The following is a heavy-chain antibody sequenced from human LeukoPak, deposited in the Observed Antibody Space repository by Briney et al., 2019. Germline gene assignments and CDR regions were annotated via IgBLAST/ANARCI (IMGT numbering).Heavy chain of an antibody. J-gene: IGHJ6*04. CDR1: GFTFSSYE. V-gene: IGHV3-48*03. Sequence: GGSLRLSCAASGFTFSSYEMNWVRQAPGKGPEWVSYISSSGSTIYYAASVKGRFTISRDNAKNSLYLQMHNLRPEYTAVDYCARENIEYDILTGPLYYYHGMDVWGKGTMVTVSS. CDR2: ISSSGSTI. CDR3: ARENIEYDILTGPLYYYHGMDV. D-gene: IGHD3-9*01.